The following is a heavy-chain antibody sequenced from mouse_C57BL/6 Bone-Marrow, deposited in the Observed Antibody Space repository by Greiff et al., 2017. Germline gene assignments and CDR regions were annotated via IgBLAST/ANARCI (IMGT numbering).Heavy chain of an antibody. V-gene: IGHV1-54*01. CDR2: INPGSGGT. D-gene: IGHD2-4*01. CDR1: GYAFTNYL. CDR3: ARGGLRRMDY. J-gene: IGHJ4*01. Sequence: QVQLQQSGAELVRPGTSVKVSCKASGYAFTNYLIEWVKQRPGQGLEWIGVINPGSGGTNYNEKFKGKGTLTADKSSSTAYMQLSSLTSEDSAVYFCARGGLRRMDYWGQGTSVTVSS.